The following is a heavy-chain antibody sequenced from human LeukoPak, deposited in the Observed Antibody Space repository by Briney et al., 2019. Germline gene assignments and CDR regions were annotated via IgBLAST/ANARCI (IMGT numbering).Heavy chain of an antibody. Sequence: PGGSLRPSCAGSGFTFSIDGMNWVRQAPGKGLEWVSSISPNSNFIYQADSVKGRFTISRDNAKNSLYLQMEGLRVEDTAVYYCTNFQTVGVKPFEHWGQGTLVTVSS. V-gene: IGHV3-21*01. D-gene: IGHD1-26*01. CDR2: ISPNSNFI. CDR1: GFTFSIDG. J-gene: IGHJ5*02. CDR3: TNFQTVGVKPFEH.